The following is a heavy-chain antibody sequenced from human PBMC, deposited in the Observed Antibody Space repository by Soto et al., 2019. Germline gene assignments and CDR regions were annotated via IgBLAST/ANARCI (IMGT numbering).Heavy chain of an antibody. Sequence: QVQLVQSGAEEKKPGASVKVSCKASGYTFTSYAMHWVRQAPGQRLEWMGWINAGNGNTKYSQKFQGRVTITRDTSASTADLELSSLRSEGTAVYYCARDLGYALPDYSGHITLVTVAS. CDR1: GYTFTSYA. D-gene: IGHD2-15*01. CDR2: INAGNGNT. V-gene: IGHV1-3*05. J-gene: IGHJ4*01. CDR3: ARDLGYALPDY.